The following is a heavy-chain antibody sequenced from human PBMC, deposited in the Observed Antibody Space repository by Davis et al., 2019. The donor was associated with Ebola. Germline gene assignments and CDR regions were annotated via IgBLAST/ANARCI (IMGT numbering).Heavy chain of an antibody. J-gene: IGHJ4*02. CDR1: GFTFGDYA. CDR3: ARVVSGY. CDR2: IRKDGVQK. V-gene: IGHV3-7*03. Sequence: GESLKISCTASGFTFGDYAMSWVRQAPGKGLEWVATIRKDGVQKFYVDSVKGRFIISRDNARNSLYLQMNSLKTEDTAVYYCARVVSGYWGQGTLVSVSS. D-gene: IGHD6-25*01.